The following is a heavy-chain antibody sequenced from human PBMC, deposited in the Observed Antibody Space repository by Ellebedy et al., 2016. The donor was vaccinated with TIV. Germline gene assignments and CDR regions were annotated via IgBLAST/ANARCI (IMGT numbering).Heavy chain of an antibody. CDR2: ITHRGST. CDR3: ARGNYHDVDLNHWYFDF. Sequence: MPGGSLRLSCAVYGGSFSGYSWSWIRQPPGKGLEWIGEITHRGSTRYNPSLRSRVTISIDTSKHQFSLRLNSVTAAYTAVYYCARGNYHDVDLNHWYFDFWGRGTLVTVSS. D-gene: IGHD4-11*01. J-gene: IGHJ2*01. CDR1: GGSFSGYS. V-gene: IGHV4-34*01.